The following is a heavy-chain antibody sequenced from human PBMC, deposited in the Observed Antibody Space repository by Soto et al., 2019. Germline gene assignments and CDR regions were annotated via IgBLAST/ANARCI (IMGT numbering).Heavy chain of an antibody. D-gene: IGHD2-2*01. J-gene: IGHJ4*02. CDR3: AKDRTYCSSTSCYGSSFDY. Sequence: QVQLVESGGGVVQPGRSLRLSCAASGFTFSSYGMHWVRQAPGKGLEWVAVISYDGSNKYYADSVKGRFTISRDNSKNTLYLQMNSLREEDTAVYYCAKDRTYCSSTSCYGSSFDYWGQGTLVTVSS. CDR2: ISYDGSNK. CDR1: GFTFSSYG. V-gene: IGHV3-30*18.